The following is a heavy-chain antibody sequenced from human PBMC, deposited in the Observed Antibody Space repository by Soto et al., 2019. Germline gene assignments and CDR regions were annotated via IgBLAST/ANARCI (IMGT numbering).Heavy chain of an antibody. D-gene: IGHD3-3*01. V-gene: IGHV3-48*03. Sequence: PGGSLRLSCAASGFTFSSYEMNWFRQATGEGLEWFSYISSSGSTIYYADSVKGRFTISRDNAENSLYLQMNSLRAEDTAVYYCARDYPSYDFWSGYYPRPFDYWGQGTLVTVSS. CDR1: GFTFSSYE. CDR2: ISSSGSTI. CDR3: ARDYPSYDFWSGYYPRPFDY. J-gene: IGHJ4*02.